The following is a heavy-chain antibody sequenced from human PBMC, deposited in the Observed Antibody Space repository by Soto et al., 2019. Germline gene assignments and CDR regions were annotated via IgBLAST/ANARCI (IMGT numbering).Heavy chain of an antibody. D-gene: IGHD3-10*01. J-gene: IGHJ4*02. CDR1: GFTFSSYA. CDR2: ISYDGSNK. V-gene: IGHV3-30-3*01. CDR3: ARGYSVGFGELMVGY. Sequence: GGSLRLSCAASGFTFSSYAMHWVRQAPGKGLEWVAVISYDGSNKYYADSVKGRFTISRDNSKNTLYLQMNSLRAEDTAVYYCARGYSVGFGELMVGYWGQGTLVTVSS.